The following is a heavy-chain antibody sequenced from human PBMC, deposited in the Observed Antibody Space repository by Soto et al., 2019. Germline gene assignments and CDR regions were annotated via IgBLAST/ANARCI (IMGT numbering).Heavy chain of an antibody. Sequence: GGSLRLSCAASGFAFSSYGMHWFRQAPGKGLEWVAVISYDGSNKYYADSVKGRFTISRDNSKNTLYLQMNSLRAEDTAVYYCAKGPLTTVVTPGWYFDLWGRGTLVTVSS. J-gene: IGHJ2*01. CDR1: GFAFSSYG. D-gene: IGHD4-17*01. CDR3: AKGPLTTVVTPGWYFDL. V-gene: IGHV3-30*18. CDR2: ISYDGSNK.